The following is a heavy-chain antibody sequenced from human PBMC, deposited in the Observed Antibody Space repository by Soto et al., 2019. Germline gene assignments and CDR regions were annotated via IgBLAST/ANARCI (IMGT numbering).Heavy chain of an antibody. CDR2: ISSSSSTI. Sequence: GESLKISCAASGFTFSSYSMNWVRQAPGKGLEWVSYISSSSSTIYYADSVKGRFTISRDNAKNTLYLQMNSLRAEDTAVYYCARESPLDPWGQGTLVTVPS. J-gene: IGHJ5*02. CDR1: GFTFSSYS. CDR3: ARESPLDP. V-gene: IGHV3-48*04.